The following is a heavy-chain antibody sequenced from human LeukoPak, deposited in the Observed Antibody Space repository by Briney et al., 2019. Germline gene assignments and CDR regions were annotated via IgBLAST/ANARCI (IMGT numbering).Heavy chain of an antibody. CDR2: ISASGP. V-gene: IGHV3-23*01. CDR3: AKRKQWLRYFDY. J-gene: IGHJ4*02. Sequence: GGSLRLSCAASGFTFSRLAMTWVRQAPGKGLEWVSTISASGPYYADAVRGRFTITRDNSKNTLYLQMNSLRAEDTAVYYCAKRKQWLRYFDYWGQGTLVTVSS. CDR1: GFTFSRLA. D-gene: IGHD6-19*01.